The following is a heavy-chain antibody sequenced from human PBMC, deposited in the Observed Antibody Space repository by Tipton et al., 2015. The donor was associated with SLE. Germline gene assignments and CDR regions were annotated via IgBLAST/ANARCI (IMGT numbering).Heavy chain of an antibody. CDR3: ARDPRGNAFDI. D-gene: IGHD3-10*01. CDR1: GGSISSGGYF. CDR2: IYYSGST. J-gene: IGHJ3*02. Sequence: TLSLTCTVSGGSISSGGYFWHWIRQPAGKGLEWIGYIYYSGSTNYNPSLKSRVTISVDTSKNQFSLKLSSVTAADTAVYYCARDPRGNAFDIWGQGTMVTVSS. V-gene: IGHV4-61*10.